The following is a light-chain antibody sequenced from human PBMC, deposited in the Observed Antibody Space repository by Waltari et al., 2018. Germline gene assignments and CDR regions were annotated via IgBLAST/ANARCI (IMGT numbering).Light chain of an antibody. J-gene: IGLJ2*01. Sequence: QSVLSQPPSASGTPGQRVTISCSGSDSNIGNHFVYWYHQLPGSAPKLRISRNNHRPSGVPDRFSGSKSGPSASLAISGLRSEDEALYYCASWDGSLGGVVFGGGTKLTVL. V-gene: IGLV1-47*01. CDR1: DSNIGNHF. CDR2: RNN. CDR3: ASWDGSLGGVV.